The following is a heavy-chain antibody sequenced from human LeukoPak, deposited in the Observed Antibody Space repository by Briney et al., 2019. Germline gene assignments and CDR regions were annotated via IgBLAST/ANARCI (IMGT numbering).Heavy chain of an antibody. Sequence: GGSRRLSCAASGFTFSSYAMSWVRQAPGEVLEWVSAISGSGGSTYYSDSVQGRFTLSRDNSKNTLYLQLTSLRAEDTAVYYCARTLGLLFWNFEYWGQGPLVPVSS. V-gene: IGHV3-23*01. D-gene: IGHD3-3*01. CDR1: GFTFSSYA. CDR2: ISGSGGST. J-gene: IGHJ4*02. CDR3: ARTLGLLFWNFEY.